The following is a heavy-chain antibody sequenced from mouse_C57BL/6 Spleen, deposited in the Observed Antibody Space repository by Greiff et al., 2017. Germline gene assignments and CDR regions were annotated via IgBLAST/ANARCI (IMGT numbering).Heavy chain of an antibody. Sequence: QVQLQQSGAELVRPGTSVKVSCKASGYAFTNYLLEWVKQRPGQGLEWIGVINPGSGGTNYNEKFKGKATLTADKSSSTAYMQLSSLTSEDSAVYFCARSLFYEDYAMDYWGQGTSVTVSS. V-gene: IGHV1-54*01. CDR1: GYAFTNYL. CDR3: ARSLFYEDYAMDY. J-gene: IGHJ4*01. CDR2: INPGSGGT. D-gene: IGHD1-1*01.